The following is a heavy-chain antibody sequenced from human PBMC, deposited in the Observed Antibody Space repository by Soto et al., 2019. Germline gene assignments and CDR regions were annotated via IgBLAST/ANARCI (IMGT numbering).Heavy chain of an antibody. CDR2: MNPNSGNT. V-gene: IGHV1-8*01. Sequence: QVQLVQSGAEVKKPGASVKVSCKVSGDTFTNYDINWVRQATGQGLEWMGWMNPNSGNTGHALKFQARVTMTRNTSISTAYMELSSLRSEDTAVYYCATVRSWSALDCWGQGTLVAVSS. CDR3: ATVRSWSALDC. CDR1: GDTFTNYD. J-gene: IGHJ4*02. D-gene: IGHD1-26*01.